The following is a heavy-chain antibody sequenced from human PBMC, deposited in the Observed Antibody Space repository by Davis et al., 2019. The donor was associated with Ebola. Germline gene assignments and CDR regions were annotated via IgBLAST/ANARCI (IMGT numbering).Heavy chain of an antibody. V-gene: IGHV4-38-2*02. CDR2: IYYSVST. J-gene: IGHJ2*01. CDR3: ARLPSYGDYVLSYWYFDL. CDR1: GYSIISGYY. D-gene: IGHD4-17*01. Sequence: GSLRLSCTVSGYSIISGYYWGWIRQPPGEGLEWTGYIYYSVSTNYNPSLKSRVTISVDTSKNQFSLKLSSVTAADTAVYYWARLPSYGDYVLSYWYFDLWGRGTLVTVSS.